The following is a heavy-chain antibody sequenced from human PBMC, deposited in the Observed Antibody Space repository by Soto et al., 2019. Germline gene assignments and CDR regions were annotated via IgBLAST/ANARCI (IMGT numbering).Heavy chain of an antibody. CDR2: ISGSGGSE. J-gene: IGHJ6*02. V-gene: IGHV3-23*01. CDR1: GFTFTSYA. D-gene: IGHD5-18*01. Sequence: GGSLRLSCAVSGFTFTSYAMTWVRQAPGKGLEWVSAISGSGGSEFYADSVKGRFTISRDNSKNTLYLQMKSLRAEDTALYYCAKGDTTMITDYYAMDVWGQGTTVTV. CDR3: AKGDTTMITDYYAMDV.